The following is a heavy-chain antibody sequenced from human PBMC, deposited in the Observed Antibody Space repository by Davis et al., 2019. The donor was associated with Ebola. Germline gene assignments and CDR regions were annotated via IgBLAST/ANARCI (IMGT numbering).Heavy chain of an antibody. V-gene: IGHV1-2*06. CDR3: ARGHNYAHEY. J-gene: IGHJ4*02. Sequence: ASVKVSCKTSGYSFTAYYMHWVRQAPGQGLEWMGRINPKSGGTTYAQKFQGRVTMTRDTSISTVYMELSSLRYDDTADYYCARGHNYAHEYWGQGTLVTVSS. CDR1: GYSFTAYY. D-gene: IGHD4-11*01. CDR2: INPKSGGT.